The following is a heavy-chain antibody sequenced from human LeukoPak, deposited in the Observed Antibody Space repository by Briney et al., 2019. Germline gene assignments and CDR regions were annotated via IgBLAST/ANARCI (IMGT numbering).Heavy chain of an antibody. Sequence: SQTLSLTCTVSGGSISSGDYYWSWIRQPPGKCLEWIGYIYYSGSTYYNPSLKSRVTISVDTSKNQFSLKLSSVTAADTAVYYCARAVVADCSGGSCYPTGLDYWGQGTLVTVSS. J-gene: IGHJ4*02. CDR2: IYYSGST. CDR1: GGSISSGDYY. V-gene: IGHV4-30-4*01. CDR3: ARAVVADCSGGSCYPTGLDY. D-gene: IGHD2-15*01.